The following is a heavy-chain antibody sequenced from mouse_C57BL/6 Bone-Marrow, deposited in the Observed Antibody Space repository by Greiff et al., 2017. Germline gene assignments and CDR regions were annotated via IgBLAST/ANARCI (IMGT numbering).Heavy chain of an antibody. CDR2: ISGGGGNT. CDR3: ASPYYYGSSLFAY. Sequence: EVQLVESGGGLVKPGGSLKLSCAASGFTFSSYTMSWVRQTPEKRLEWVATISGGGGNTYYPDSVKGRFTISRDNAKNTLYLQMSSLRSEDTALYYCASPYYYGSSLFAYWGQGTLVTVSA. V-gene: IGHV5-9*01. J-gene: IGHJ3*01. CDR1: GFTFSSYT. D-gene: IGHD1-1*01.